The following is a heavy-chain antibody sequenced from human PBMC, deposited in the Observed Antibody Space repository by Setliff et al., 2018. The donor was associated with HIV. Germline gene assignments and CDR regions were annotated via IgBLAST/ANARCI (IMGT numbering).Heavy chain of an antibody. CDR2: IYTRGST. Sequence: SETLSLTCSVSGDSISTGSNYWTWIRQPAGKGLEWIGHIYTRGSTNYRPSLRSRVTISFDTSRNQVSLRLNSVTAADAAVYYCARAPSHYDVFTDSYVPYHLDHWGQRKLVTVSS. CDR1: GDSISTGSNY. J-gene: IGHJ4*02. V-gene: IGHV4-61*09. D-gene: IGHD3-16*01. CDR3: ARAPSHYDVFTDSYVPYHLDH.